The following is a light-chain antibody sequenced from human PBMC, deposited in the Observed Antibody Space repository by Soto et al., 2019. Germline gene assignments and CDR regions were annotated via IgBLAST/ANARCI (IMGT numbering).Light chain of an antibody. CDR2: GAS. V-gene: IGKV3-20*01. J-gene: IGKJ1*01. CDR1: QSVRSDY. Sequence: EIVLTQSPGTLSLSPGERATLSCRASQSVRSDYLAWYQQKPGQAPRLHIYGASTRATGIPDRFTGGGSGTDFTLTISRLEPEDFAVYYCQQYGSSPRTFGQGTKVEIK. CDR3: QQYGSSPRT.